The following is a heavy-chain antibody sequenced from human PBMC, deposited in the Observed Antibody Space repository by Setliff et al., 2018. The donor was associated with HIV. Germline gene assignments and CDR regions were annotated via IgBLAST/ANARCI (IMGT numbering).Heavy chain of an antibody. Sequence: PSETLSLTCTVSGETIRNGFYYWHWMRQPPGKGLEWIGSIYYSGSTHYKSSLKSRVTISVDTSKNQFSLRLSSVTAADTAVYYYARGGGPDTNFDSWGRGTLVTVSS. CDR2: IYYSGST. CDR3: ARGGGPDTNFDS. J-gene: IGHJ4*02. V-gene: IGHV4-39*07. CDR1: GETIRNGFYY.